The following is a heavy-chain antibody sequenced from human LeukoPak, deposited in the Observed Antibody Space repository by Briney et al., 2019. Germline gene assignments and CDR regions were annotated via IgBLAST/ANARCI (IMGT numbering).Heavy chain of an antibody. D-gene: IGHD3-22*01. CDR1: GFTVSSNY. CDR3: AREVGYYDSSGYYSANWFDP. Sequence: GGSLRLSCAASGFTVSSNYMSWVRQAPGKGLEWVSVIYSGGSTYYADSVKGRFTISRDNPKNTLYLQMNSLRAEDTAVYYCAREVGYYDSSGYYSANWFDPWGQGTLVTVSS. CDR2: IYSGGST. V-gene: IGHV3-53*01. J-gene: IGHJ5*02.